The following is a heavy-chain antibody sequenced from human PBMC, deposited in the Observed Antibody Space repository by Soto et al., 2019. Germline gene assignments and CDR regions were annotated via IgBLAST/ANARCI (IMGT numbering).Heavy chain of an antibody. CDR3: AIHCSGGSCYLGGDPFDI. CDR2: MNPNSGNT. J-gene: IGHJ3*02. Sequence: ASVKVSCKASGYTFTSYDINWVRQATGQGLEWMGWMNPNSGNTGYAQKFQGRVTMTRDTSISTAYMELRSLRSDDTAVYYCAIHCSGGSCYLGGDPFDIWGQGTMVTVSS. V-gene: IGHV1-8*01. CDR1: GYTFTSYD. D-gene: IGHD2-15*01.